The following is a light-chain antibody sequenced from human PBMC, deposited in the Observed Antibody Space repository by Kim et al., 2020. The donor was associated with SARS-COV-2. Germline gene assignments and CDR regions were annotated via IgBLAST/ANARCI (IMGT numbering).Light chain of an antibody. Sequence: GSAGDRGTITCRGSHGISSYLALYQQNPGKAPKLLIYSASTLQSGVPSRFSRSGSGTDFTLNISCLQSEDCATYYCQQYYNYPRTFGQGTKVDIK. CDR2: SAS. V-gene: IGKV1-8*01. CDR1: HGISSY. J-gene: IGKJ1*01. CDR3: QQYYNYPRT.